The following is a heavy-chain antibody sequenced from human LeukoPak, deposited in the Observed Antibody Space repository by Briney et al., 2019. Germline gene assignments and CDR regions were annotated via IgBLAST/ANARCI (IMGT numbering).Heavy chain of an antibody. Sequence: TGGSLRLSCAASGFTFSSYAMHWVRQAPGKGLEWVAVISYDGSNKYYADSVKDRFTISRDNAKNSLYLQMNSLRAEDTAVYSCARDDYGGMDVWGKGTTVTVSS. J-gene: IGHJ6*04. CDR3: ARDDYGGMDV. CDR2: ISYDGSNK. V-gene: IGHV3-30*04. D-gene: IGHD4-17*01. CDR1: GFTFSSYA.